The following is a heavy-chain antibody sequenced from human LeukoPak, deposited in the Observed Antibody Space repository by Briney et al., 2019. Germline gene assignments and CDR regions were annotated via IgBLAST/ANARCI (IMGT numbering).Heavy chain of an antibody. Sequence: GGSQRLSCAASGFSFSTYAMSWVRQAPGKGLEWVSGISGSGVDTHYADSVKGRFRISRDNSKNALYLQLNSLRAEDTAVYYCASGTYRLGDYWGLGTLVTVSS. CDR3: ASGTYRLGDY. CDR2: ISGSGVDT. J-gene: IGHJ4*02. CDR1: GFSFSTYA. D-gene: IGHD3-10*01. V-gene: IGHV3-23*01.